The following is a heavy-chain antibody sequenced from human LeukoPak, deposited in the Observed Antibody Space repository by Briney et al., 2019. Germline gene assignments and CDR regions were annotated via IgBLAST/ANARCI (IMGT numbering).Heavy chain of an antibody. CDR2: ISGSGGST. V-gene: IGHV3-23*01. CDR1: GFTFDDYA. J-gene: IGHJ4*02. CDR3: AKDLYDYVWGSQPLDY. Sequence: GGSLRLSCAASGFTFDDYAMSWVRQAPGKGLEWVSAISGSGGSTYYADSVKGRFTISRDNSKNTLYLQMNSLRAEDTAVYYCAKDLYDYVWGSQPLDYWGQGTLVTVSS. D-gene: IGHD3-16*01.